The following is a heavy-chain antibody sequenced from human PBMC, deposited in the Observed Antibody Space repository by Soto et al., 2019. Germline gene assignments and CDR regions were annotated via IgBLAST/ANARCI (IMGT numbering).Heavy chain of an antibody. CDR2: ISGSGGST. Sequence: GGSLRLSCAASGFTFSSYAMSWVRQAPGKGLEWVSAISGSGGSTYYADSVKGRFTISRDNSKNTLYLQMNSLRAEDTAVYYCAKVGDSSGLYYYYYYGMDVWGQGTTVTVSS. J-gene: IGHJ6*02. V-gene: IGHV3-23*01. CDR1: GFTFSSYA. CDR3: AKVGDSSGLYYYYYYGMDV. D-gene: IGHD3-22*01.